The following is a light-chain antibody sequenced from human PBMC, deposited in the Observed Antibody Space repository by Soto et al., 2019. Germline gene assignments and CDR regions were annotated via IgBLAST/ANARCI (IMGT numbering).Light chain of an antibody. Sequence: EGVLTQSPGTLSLSPGERATLSCRASQSVSSSYLAWYQQKPGQAPRLLIYGASTRATGIPDRFSASGSGTDFTLTISGLEPEDFAVYYCQQYGSSLITFGQGTRLGI. V-gene: IGKV3-20*01. CDR3: QQYGSSLIT. J-gene: IGKJ5*01. CDR2: GAS. CDR1: QSVSSSY.